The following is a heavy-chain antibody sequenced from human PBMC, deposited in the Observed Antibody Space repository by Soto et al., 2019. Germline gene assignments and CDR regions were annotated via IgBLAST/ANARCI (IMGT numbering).Heavy chain of an antibody. CDR1: GFTFSNAW. CDR3: TTDLIAAAGPAQYFQH. V-gene: IGHV3-15*01. CDR2: IKSKTDGGTT. J-gene: IGHJ1*01. D-gene: IGHD6-13*01. Sequence: GGSLRLSCAASGFTFSNAWMSWVRQAPGKGLEWVGRIKSKTDGGTTDYAAPVKGRFTIPRVDSKNTLYLQMNSLKTEDTAVYYCTTDLIAAAGPAQYFQHWGQGTLVTVSS.